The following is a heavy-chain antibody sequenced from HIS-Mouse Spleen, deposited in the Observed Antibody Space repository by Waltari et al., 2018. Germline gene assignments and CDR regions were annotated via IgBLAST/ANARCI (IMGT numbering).Heavy chain of an antibody. CDR1: GFTFSSYA. D-gene: IGHD6-13*01. CDR2: ISYDGSNK. CDR3: ARDPSIAAAVWYFDL. J-gene: IGHJ2*01. Sequence: QVQLVESGGGGVQPGRSLRLSCAASGFTFSSYAMHWVRQAPGKGLEWVAVISYDGSNKYYADSVKGRFTISRDNSKNTLYLQMNSLRAEDTAVYYCARDPSIAAAVWYFDLWGRGTLVTVSS. V-gene: IGHV3-30-3*01.